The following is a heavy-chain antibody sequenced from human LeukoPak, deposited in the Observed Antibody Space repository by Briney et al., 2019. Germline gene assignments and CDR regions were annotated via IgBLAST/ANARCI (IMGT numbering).Heavy chain of an antibody. CDR2: IYYSGST. D-gene: IGHD2-2*01. V-gene: IGHV4-59*01. CDR3: SRVLIRVVFDY. CDR1: GGSISSYY. Sequence: SETLSLTCTVSGGSISSYYWSWIRQPPGKGLEWIGYIYYSGSTNYNPSLKSRVTISVDTSKNQFSLKLSSVTAADTAVYYYSRVLIRVVFDYWGQGTLVTVSS. J-gene: IGHJ4*02.